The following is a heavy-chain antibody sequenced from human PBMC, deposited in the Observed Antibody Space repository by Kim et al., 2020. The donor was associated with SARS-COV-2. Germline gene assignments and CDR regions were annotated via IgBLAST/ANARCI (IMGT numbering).Heavy chain of an antibody. V-gene: IGHV3-66*04. J-gene: IGHJ5*01. CDR1: GFTVSGYN. CDR2: IHTGGAT. CDR3: STRHWFDS. Sequence: GGSLRLSCAASGFTVSGYNMNWVRQAPGKGLECVSAIHTGGATFYEAAAKGRFFTSRDSTTNTSLYQLINLLVADTTVYYCSTRHWFDSWGHVTFVT.